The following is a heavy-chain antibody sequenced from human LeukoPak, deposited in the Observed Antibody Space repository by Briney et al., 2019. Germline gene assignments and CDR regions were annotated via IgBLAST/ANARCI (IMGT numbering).Heavy chain of an antibody. CDR2: INPSGGST. V-gene: IGHV1-46*03. CDR1: GYTFTSYY. J-gene: IGHJ4*02. CDR3: ARVSSSQDFDY. Sequence: ASVKVSCKASGYTFTSYYMHWVRQAPGQGLEWMGIINPSGGSTSYAQKFQGRVTMTRDKSTSTVYMELSSLRSEDTAVYYCARVSSSQDFDYWGQGTLVTVSS. D-gene: IGHD6-6*01.